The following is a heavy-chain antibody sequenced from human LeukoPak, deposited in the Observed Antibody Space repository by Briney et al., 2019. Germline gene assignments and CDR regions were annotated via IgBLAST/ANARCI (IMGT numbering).Heavy chain of an antibody. Sequence: ASVKVSCKASGYTFTSYDINWVRQATGQGLEWMGWMNPNSGNTGYAQKFQGRVTITRNTSISTAYMELSSLRSEDTAVYYCARGLYGSGSYRFDYWGQGTLVTVSS. D-gene: IGHD3-10*01. CDR2: MNPNSGNT. CDR3: ARGLYGSGSYRFDY. V-gene: IGHV1-8*01. CDR1: GYTFTSYD. J-gene: IGHJ4*02.